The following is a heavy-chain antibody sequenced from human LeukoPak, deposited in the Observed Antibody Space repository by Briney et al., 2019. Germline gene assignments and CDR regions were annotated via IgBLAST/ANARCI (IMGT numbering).Heavy chain of an antibody. V-gene: IGHV4-39*07. CDR2: IYYSGST. CDR3: ARESRRIAAAGPSYYMDV. D-gene: IGHD6-13*01. CDR1: GGSISSSSYY. J-gene: IGHJ6*03. Sequence: AETLSLTCTVSGGSISSSSYYWGWIRQPPGKGLVWSGSIYYSGSTYYNPSLKSRVTISVDTSKNQFSLMVNSVTAADTAVYYCARESRRIAAAGPSYYMDVWGRGTTVTVSS.